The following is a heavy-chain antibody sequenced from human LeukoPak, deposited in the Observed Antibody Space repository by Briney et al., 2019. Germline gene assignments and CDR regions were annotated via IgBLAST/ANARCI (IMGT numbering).Heavy chain of an antibody. CDR3: AREVGGTGTTPEDPDYYYYMDV. J-gene: IGHJ6*03. CDR1: GGTFSSYA. V-gene: IGHV1-69*13. D-gene: IGHD1-7*01. Sequence: SVKVSCKASGGTFSSYAIGWVRQAPGQGLEWMGGIIPIFGTANYAQKFQGRVTITADESTSTAYMELSSLRSEDTAVYYCAREVGGTGTTPEDPDYYYYMDVWGKGTTVTVSS. CDR2: IIPIFGTA.